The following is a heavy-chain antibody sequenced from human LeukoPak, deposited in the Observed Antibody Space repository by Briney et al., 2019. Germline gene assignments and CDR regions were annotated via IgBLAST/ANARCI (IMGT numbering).Heavy chain of an antibody. D-gene: IGHD1-26*01. V-gene: IGHV1-69*06. Sequence: SVKVSCKASGYTFTSYGISWVRKAPGQGLEWMGGIIPIFGTANYAQKFQGRVTITADKPTSTAYMELSSLRSEDTAVYSCARLGLDDYSGSYSYMDVWGKGTTVTISS. J-gene: IGHJ6*03. CDR1: GYTFTSYG. CDR2: IIPIFGTA. CDR3: ARLGLDDYSGSYSYMDV.